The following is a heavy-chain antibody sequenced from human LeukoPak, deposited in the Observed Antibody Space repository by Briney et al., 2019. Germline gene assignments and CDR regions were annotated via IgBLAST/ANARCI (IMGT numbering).Heavy chain of an antibody. CDR2: IYPGDSNT. Sequence: GESLKISCKGSGYSFTSYWIGWVRQMPGKGLGWMGIIYPGDSNTRYSPSFQGQVTISADKSISTAYLQWSSLKASDTAMYYCARLGRGYDYVWGSYPQPSYFDYWGQGTLVTVSS. D-gene: IGHD3-16*02. CDR1: GYSFTSYW. CDR3: ARLGRGYDYVWGSYPQPSYFDY. V-gene: IGHV5-51*01. J-gene: IGHJ4*02.